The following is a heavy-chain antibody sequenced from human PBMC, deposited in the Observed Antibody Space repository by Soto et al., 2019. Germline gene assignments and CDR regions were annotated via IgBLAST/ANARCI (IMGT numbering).Heavy chain of an antibody. CDR1: GFTFSSYA. V-gene: IGHV3-23*01. Sequence: GGSLRLSCAASGFTFSSYAMSWVRQAPGKGLEWVSAISGSGGSTYYADSVKGRFTISRDNSKNTLYLQMNSLRAEDTAVYYCARAREPEYSSAIFFDIWGQGALVTVSS. J-gene: IGHJ4*02. CDR3: ARAREPEYSSAIFFDI. D-gene: IGHD5-18*01. CDR2: ISGSGGST.